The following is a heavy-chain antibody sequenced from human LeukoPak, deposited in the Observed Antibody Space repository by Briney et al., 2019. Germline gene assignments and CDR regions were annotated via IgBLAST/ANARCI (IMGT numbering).Heavy chain of an antibody. D-gene: IGHD3-22*01. CDR3: ARGPYYYDNSAFDI. V-gene: IGHV4-59*01. J-gene: IGHJ3*02. CDR1: GGSISSYY. CDR2: IYYSGST. Sequence: PSETLSLTCTVSGGSISSYYWSWIRQPPGKGLEWIGYIYYSGSTNYNPSLKSRVTISVDTSKNQFSLKLSSVTAADTAVYYCARGPYYYDNSAFDIWGQGTMVTVSS.